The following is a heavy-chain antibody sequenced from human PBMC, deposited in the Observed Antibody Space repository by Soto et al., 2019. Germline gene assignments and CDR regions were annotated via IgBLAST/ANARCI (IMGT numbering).Heavy chain of an antibody. V-gene: IGHV3-30-3*01. J-gene: IGHJ4*02. D-gene: IGHD2-15*01. CDR3: AKAGGLLLDY. CDR2: ISYDGSSK. CDR1: GFTFSSYA. Sequence: QVQLVESGGGVVQPGRSLRLSCAASGFTFSSYAMHWVRQAPGKGLEWVAVISYDGSSKFYADSVKGRFTISRDTSKNTLYLQMNSLRAEDTAGYYCAKAGGLLLDYWGQGTLVTVSS.